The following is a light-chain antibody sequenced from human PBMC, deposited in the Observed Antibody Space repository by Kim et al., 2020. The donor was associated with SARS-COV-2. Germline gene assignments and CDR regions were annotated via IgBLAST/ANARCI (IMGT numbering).Light chain of an antibody. CDR1: TGAVTSGHY. CDR3: LVFYSRAVV. J-gene: IGLJ3*02. V-gene: IGLV7-46*01. Sequence: QAVVTQEPSLTVSPGGTVTLTCGTNTGAVTSGHYPYWIQQKPGQVPKTLIYDASKRHSWTPARFSGSLLGGRAALTLSGAQPEDEAEYYCLVFYSRAVVFAGGTKLTVL. CDR2: DAS.